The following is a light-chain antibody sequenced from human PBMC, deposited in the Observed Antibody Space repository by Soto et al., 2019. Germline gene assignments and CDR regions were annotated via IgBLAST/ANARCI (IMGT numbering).Light chain of an antibody. J-gene: IGKJ2*01. Sequence: EIVMTQSPATLYVSPGERATLSCRASQSVSSNLAWYQQKPGQAPRLLIYGASTRATGIPARFSGSGSGTEVTLTLSSLQSEDFAVYYCQQYNNWPPYTVGQGTKLEI. CDR2: GAS. CDR3: QQYNNWPPYT. V-gene: IGKV3-15*01. CDR1: QSVSSN.